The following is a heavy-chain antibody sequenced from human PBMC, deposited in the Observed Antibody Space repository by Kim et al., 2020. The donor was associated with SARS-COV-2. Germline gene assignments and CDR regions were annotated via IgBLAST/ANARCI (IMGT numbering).Heavy chain of an antibody. J-gene: IGHJ4*02. V-gene: IGHV1-18*01. CDR3: ARVGGPGSYLYSFEY. CDR2: INTYNGDT. CDR1: GYTFNGYG. D-gene: IGHD1-26*01. Sequence: ASVKVSCQASGYTFNGYGITWVRQAPGQGLEWMGWINTYNGDTKYAQKLQGRVTMTTDTSTSTVYMEMRSLRSDDTAMYFCARVGGPGSYLYSFEYWGQG.